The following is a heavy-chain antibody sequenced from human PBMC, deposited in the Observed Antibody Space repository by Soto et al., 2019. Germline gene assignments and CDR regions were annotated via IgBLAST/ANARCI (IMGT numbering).Heavy chain of an antibody. D-gene: IGHD2-8*01. CDR1: GFTFSNAW. CDR2: IKSKTDGGTT. J-gene: IGHJ4*02. V-gene: IGHV3-15*01. Sequence: EVQLVESGGGLVKPGGSLRLSCAASGFTFSNAWMSWVRQAPGKGLEWVGRIKSKTDGGTTDYAAPVKGRFTISRDDSKNTLYLQMNSLKTEDTAVYYCTTDLYCTNGVCYPYFDYWGQGTLVTVSS. CDR3: TTDLYCTNGVCYPYFDY.